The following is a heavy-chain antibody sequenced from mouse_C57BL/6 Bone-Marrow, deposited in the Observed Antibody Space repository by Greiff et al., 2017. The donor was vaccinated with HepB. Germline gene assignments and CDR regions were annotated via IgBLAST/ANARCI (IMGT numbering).Heavy chain of an antibody. CDR2: IYPRSGNT. CDR3: ARETYYYGSSYVY. D-gene: IGHD1-1*01. Sequence: QVQLQQSGAELARPGASVKLSCKASGYTFTSYGISWVKQRTGQGLEWIGEIYPRSGNTYYNEKFKDKATLTADKSSSTAYMELRSLTSEDSAVYFCARETYYYGSSYVYCGQGTTLTVSS. J-gene: IGHJ2*01. V-gene: IGHV1-81*01. CDR1: GYTFTSYG.